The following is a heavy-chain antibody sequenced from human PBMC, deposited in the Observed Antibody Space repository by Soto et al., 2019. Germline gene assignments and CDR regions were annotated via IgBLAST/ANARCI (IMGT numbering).Heavy chain of an antibody. Sequence: PGESLKISCKGSGYSFTSYWISWVRQMPGKSLEWMGRIDPSDSYTNYSPSFQGHVTISADKSISTAYLQWSSLKASDTAMYYCARHGRIAAAGTIWFDPWGQGTQVTVSS. D-gene: IGHD6-13*01. CDR1: GYSFTSYW. CDR2: IDPSDSYT. J-gene: IGHJ5*02. CDR3: ARHGRIAAAGTIWFDP. V-gene: IGHV5-10-1*01.